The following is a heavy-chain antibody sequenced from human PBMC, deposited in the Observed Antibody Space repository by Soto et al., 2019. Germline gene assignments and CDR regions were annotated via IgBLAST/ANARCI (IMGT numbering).Heavy chain of an antibody. V-gene: IGHV4-39*01. J-gene: IGHJ4*02. CDR2: IYYSGST. CDR3: ARRGDYGDYSFPNYFDY. CDR1: GGSISSSSYY. D-gene: IGHD4-17*01. Sequence: SETLSLTCTVSGGSISSSSYYWGWIRQPPGKGLEWIGSIYYSGSTYYNPSLKSRVTISVDTSKNQFSLKLSSVTAADTAVYYCARRGDYGDYSFPNYFDYWGQVTLVTVS.